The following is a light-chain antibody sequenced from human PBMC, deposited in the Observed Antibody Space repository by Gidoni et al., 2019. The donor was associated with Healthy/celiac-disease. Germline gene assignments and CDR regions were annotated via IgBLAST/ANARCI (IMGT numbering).Light chain of an antibody. V-gene: IGKV1-5*03. Sequence: DIQMTQSPSTLSASVGDRVTITCRASQSISSWLAWYQQKPGKAPKLLIYKASSLESGVPSRFSGSGSGTEFTLTISSLQPDDFATYYCQQYNSYSHITFXPXTKVDIK. CDR2: KAS. CDR3: QQYNSYSHIT. CDR1: QSISSW. J-gene: IGKJ3*01.